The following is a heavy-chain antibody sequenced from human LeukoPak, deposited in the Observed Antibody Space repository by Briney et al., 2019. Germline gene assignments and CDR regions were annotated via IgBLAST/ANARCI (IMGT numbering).Heavy chain of an antibody. CDR1: GYTFTGYY. V-gene: IGHV1-2*02. CDR2: INPNSGGT. Sequence: ASVKVSCKASGYTFTGYYMHWGRHAPGQRLEWMGWINPNSGGTNYAQKFQGRVTMTRDTSISTAYMELSRLRSDDTAVYYCARGGGVNTAMVIGYWGQGTLVTVSS. J-gene: IGHJ4*02. D-gene: IGHD5-18*01. CDR3: ARGGGVNTAMVIGY.